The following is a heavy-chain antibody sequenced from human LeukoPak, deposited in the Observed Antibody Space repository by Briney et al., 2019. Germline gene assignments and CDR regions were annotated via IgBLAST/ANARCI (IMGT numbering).Heavy chain of an antibody. CDR2: VNSDGSGT. V-gene: IGHV3-74*01. D-gene: IGHD7-27*01. CDR3: ATSLGPLTDY. CDR1: GFSFSSNW. J-gene: IGHJ4*02. Sequence: GGSLRLSCAASGFSFSSNWMHWDRQAPGKGLVWVSRVNSDGSGTSYADSVKGRFTISRDNAKNTLYLQMNSLRAEDTAVYYCATSLGPLTDYWGQGTLVTVSS.